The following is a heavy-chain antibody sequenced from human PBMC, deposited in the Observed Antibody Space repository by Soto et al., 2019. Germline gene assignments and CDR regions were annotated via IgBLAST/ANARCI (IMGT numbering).Heavy chain of an antibody. CDR2: ISGSGGST. J-gene: IGHJ6*03. CDR3: ARSSGYDYPDEYYYYYMDV. D-gene: IGHD5-12*01. V-gene: IGHV3-23*01. CDR1: GFTFSSYA. Sequence: GGSLRLSCAASGFTFSSYAMSWVRQAPGKGLEWVSAISGSGGSTYYADSVKGRFTISRDNSKNTLYLQMISLRAEDTAVFYCARSSGYDYPDEYYYYYMDVWGKGTTVTVSS.